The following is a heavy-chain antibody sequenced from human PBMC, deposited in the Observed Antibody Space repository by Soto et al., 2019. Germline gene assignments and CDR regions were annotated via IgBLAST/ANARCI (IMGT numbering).Heavy chain of an antibody. Sequence: GESLKISCKASGYIFTLYWIGWVRQMPGKGLEWMGIIYPGDSDTRYSPSFQGQVTISADKSISTAPLQWSSLKASDTAVYYCARQSPTPGYYYFSYGMDVWGQGTTVTVSS. CDR1: GYIFTLYW. V-gene: IGHV5-51*01. CDR2: IYPGDSDT. CDR3: ARQSPTPGYYYFSYGMDV. J-gene: IGHJ6*02. D-gene: IGHD4-17*01.